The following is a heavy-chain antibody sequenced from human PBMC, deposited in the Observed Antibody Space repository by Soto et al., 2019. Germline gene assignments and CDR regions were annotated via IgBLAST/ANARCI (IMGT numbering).Heavy chain of an antibody. CDR1: GGTFSSYA. CDR3: ARAHKGDYCTNGVCPNYYYYGMYV. J-gene: IGHJ6*02. D-gene: IGHD2-8*01. Sequence: SVKVSCKASGGTFSSYAISWVRQAPGQGLEWMGGIIPIFGTANYAQKFQGRVTITADESTSTAYMELSSLRSEDTAVYYCARAHKGDYCTNGVCPNYYYYGMYVWGQGTTVTVSS. CDR2: IIPIFGTA. V-gene: IGHV1-69*13.